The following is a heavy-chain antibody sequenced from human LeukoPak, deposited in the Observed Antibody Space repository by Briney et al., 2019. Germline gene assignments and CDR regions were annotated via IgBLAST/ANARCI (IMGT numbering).Heavy chain of an antibody. CDR1: GGSISSGDYY. Sequence: SETLSLTCTVSGGSISSGDYYWSWFRQPPGKGLEWIGYIYYSGSTYYNPSLKSRVTISVDTSKNQFSLKLSSVTAADTAVYYCARVAYIGDWFDPWGQGTLVTVSS. CDR3: ARVAYIGDWFDP. V-gene: IGHV4-30-4*08. D-gene: IGHD3-16*01. CDR2: IYYSGST. J-gene: IGHJ5*02.